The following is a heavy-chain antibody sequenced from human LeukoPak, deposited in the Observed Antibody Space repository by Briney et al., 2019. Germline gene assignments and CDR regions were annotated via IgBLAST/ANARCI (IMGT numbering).Heavy chain of an antibody. D-gene: IGHD1-26*01. CDR1: GGSISSGGYY. J-gene: IGHJ4*02. Sequence: SQTLSLTCTVSGGSISSGGYYWSWIRQHPGKALEWIGYIYYSGSTYYNPSLKSRVTISVDTSKNQFSLKLSSVTAADTAVYYCARGRYSGSYYAYWGQGTLVTVSS. CDR3: ARGRYSGSYYAY. CDR2: IYYSGST. V-gene: IGHV4-31*03.